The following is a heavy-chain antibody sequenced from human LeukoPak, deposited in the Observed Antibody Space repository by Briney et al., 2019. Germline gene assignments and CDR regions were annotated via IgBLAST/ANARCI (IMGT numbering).Heavy chain of an antibody. CDR2: INPNSGGT. Sequence: GASVKVSCKASGYTFTGYYMHWVRQAPGQGLEWMGWINPNSGGTNYAQKFQGRVTMTRDTSISTAYMELSRLRSDDTAVYYCASSLKTYDRAAGYWGQGTLVTVSS. CDR1: GYTFTGYY. J-gene: IGHJ4*02. V-gene: IGHV1-2*02. CDR3: ASSLKTYDRAAGY. D-gene: IGHD6-13*01.